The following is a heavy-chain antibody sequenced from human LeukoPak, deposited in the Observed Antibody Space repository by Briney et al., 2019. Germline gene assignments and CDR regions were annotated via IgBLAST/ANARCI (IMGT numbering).Heavy chain of an antibody. CDR1: GFTFSSYP. CDR3: ARTKGGFDY. J-gene: IGHJ4*02. V-gene: IGHV3-30-3*01. D-gene: IGHD2-15*01. Sequence: GGSLRLSCAASGFTFSSYPLHWVRQVPGKGLEWVAVISYDGSNKYYADSVKGRFTISRDNSKNTLYLQMNSLRAEDTAVYYCARTKGGFDYWGQGTLVTVSS. CDR2: ISYDGSNK.